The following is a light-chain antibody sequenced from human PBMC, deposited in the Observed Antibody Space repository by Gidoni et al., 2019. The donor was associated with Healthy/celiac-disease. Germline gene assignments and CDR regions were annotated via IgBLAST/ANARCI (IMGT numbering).Light chain of an antibody. CDR1: QGIRNY. V-gene: IGKV1-27*01. CDR3: QKYNSAPLT. J-gene: IGKJ4*01. CDR2: AAS. Sequence: DIQMTQSPSSLSASVGDSVTITCRASQGIRNYLAWYQQKPGKVPKLLIYAASTLQSGVPSRVSGSGSGTDFTLTISSLQPEEVATYYCQKYNSAPLTFGGGTKVEIK.